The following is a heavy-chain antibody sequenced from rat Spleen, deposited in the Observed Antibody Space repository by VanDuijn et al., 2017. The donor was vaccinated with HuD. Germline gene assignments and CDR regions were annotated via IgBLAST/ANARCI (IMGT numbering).Heavy chain of an antibody. CDR3: AVAGYGY. J-gene: IGHJ3*01. V-gene: IGHV5S13*01. CDR1: GFTFTNYG. Sequence: EVQLVESGGGLVQPGRSLKLSCAASGFTFTNYGMAWVRQAPTKGLEWVASITNSGGSTYYRDSVKGRFTISRDNARSTLYLQMDSLRSEDTATYYCAVAGYGYWGQGTLVTVSS. CDR2: ITNSGGST.